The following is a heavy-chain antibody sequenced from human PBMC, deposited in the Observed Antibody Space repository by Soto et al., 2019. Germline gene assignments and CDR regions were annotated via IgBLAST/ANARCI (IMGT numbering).Heavy chain of an antibody. V-gene: IGHV3-23*01. J-gene: IGHJ4*02. CDR2: ISGSGGST. Sequence: SGGSLRLSCAASGFTFSSYAMSWVRQAPGKGLEWVSAISGSGGSTYYADSVKGRFTISRDNSKNTLYLQMNSLRAEDTAVYYCAKNIIKIIVGATFFDYWGQGTLVTVSS. D-gene: IGHD1-26*01. CDR3: AKNIIKIIVGATFFDY. CDR1: GFTFSSYA.